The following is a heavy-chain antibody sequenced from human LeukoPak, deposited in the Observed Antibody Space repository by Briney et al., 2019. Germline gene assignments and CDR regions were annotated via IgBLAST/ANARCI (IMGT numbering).Heavy chain of an antibody. V-gene: IGHV4-59*01. J-gene: IGHJ4*02. CDR3: ARAVELLWFGELLNYLDY. CDR1: GGSISSYY. CDR2: IYYSGST. Sequence: PSETLSLTCTVSGGSISSYYWSWIRQPPGKGLEWIGYIYYSGSTNYNPSLKSRVTISVDTSKNQFSLKLSSVTAADTAVYYCARAVELLWFGELLNYLDYWGQGTLVTVSS. D-gene: IGHD3-10*01.